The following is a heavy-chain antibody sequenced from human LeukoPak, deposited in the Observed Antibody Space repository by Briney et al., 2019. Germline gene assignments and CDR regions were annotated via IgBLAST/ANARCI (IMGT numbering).Heavy chain of an antibody. J-gene: IGHJ4*02. Sequence: TGGSLRLSCAASGFTFSSYSMSWVRQAPGKGLEWVANIKQDGSQKYYVDSVKGRFTISRDNAKNSLYLQMDSLRAEDSAVYYCASSNWNYYNYWGQGTLVTVSS. V-gene: IGHV3-7*05. D-gene: IGHD1-20*01. CDR2: IKQDGSQK. CDR1: GFTFSSYS. CDR3: ASSNWNYYNY.